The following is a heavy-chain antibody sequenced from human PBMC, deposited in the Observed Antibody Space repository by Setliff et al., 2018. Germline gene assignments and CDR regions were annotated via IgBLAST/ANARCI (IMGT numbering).Heavy chain of an antibody. V-gene: IGHV4-61*02. CDR1: GGSISSGSYY. D-gene: IGHD2-21*01. CDR3: ARTLLLSPYYFDY. Sequence: PSETLSLTCTVSGGSISSGSYYWSWIRQPAGKGLEWIGRIYTSGSTNYNPSLKSRVTISVDTPKNQFSLKLSSVTAADTAVYYCARTLLLSPYYFDYWGQGTLVTVSS. CDR2: IYTSGST. J-gene: IGHJ4*02.